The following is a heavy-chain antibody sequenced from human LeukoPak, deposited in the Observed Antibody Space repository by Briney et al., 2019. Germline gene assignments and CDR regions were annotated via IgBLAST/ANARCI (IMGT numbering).Heavy chain of an antibody. CDR3: ARDQGYDFWSGYYWDY. D-gene: IGHD3-3*01. J-gene: IGHJ4*02. V-gene: IGHV1-46*01. CDR1: GYTFTSYY. Sequence: ASVKVSCKASGYTFTSYYMHWVRQAPGQGLEWMGIINPSGGSTSYAQKFQGRVTMTRDTSTSTVYMELSSLRSEDTAVYYCARDQGYDFWSGYYWDYWGQGTLVTVS. CDR2: INPSGGST.